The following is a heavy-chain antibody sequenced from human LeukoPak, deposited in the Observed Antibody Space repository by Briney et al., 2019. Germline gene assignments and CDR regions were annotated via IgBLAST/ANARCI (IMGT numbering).Heavy chain of an antibody. Sequence: GRSLRLSCAASGFTFSSYGMHWVRQAPGKGLEWVAVIWYDGSDKYYADSVKGRFTISRDNSKNTLYLQMNSLRAEDTAVYYCARESPVHSSSWYRSYYYGMDVWGQGTTVTVSS. D-gene: IGHD6-13*01. V-gene: IGHV3-33*01. CDR1: GFTFSSYG. CDR2: IWYDGSDK. J-gene: IGHJ6*02. CDR3: ARESPVHSSSWYRSYYYGMDV.